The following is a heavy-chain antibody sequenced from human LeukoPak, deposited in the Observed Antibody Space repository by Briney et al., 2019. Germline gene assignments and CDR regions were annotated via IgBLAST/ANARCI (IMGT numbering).Heavy chain of an antibody. CDR1: GFTFDDYA. CDR3: AKDITLLGMATIWFDY. Sequence: GGSLRLSCAASGFTFDDYAMHWVRQAPGKALEWVSGISWNSGSIGYADSVKGRLTISRDNAKNSLYLQMNSLRAEDTALYYCAKDITLLGMATIWFDYWGQGTLVTVSS. D-gene: IGHD5-24*01. J-gene: IGHJ4*02. V-gene: IGHV3-9*01. CDR2: ISWNSGSI.